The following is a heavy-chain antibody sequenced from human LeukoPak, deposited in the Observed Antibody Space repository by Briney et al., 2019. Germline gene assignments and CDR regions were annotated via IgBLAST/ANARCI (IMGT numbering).Heavy chain of an antibody. J-gene: IGHJ3*02. Sequence: SQTLSLTCTVSGGSISSYYWSWIRQPPGKGLEWIGYISYSGSTNYNPSLKSRVTISIDTSKNQFSLKLRSVTAADTAIYYCARQGYDILTGYIDAFDIWGQGTMVTVSS. CDR1: GGSISSYY. V-gene: IGHV4-59*08. CDR2: ISYSGST. CDR3: ARQGYDILTGYIDAFDI. D-gene: IGHD3-9*01.